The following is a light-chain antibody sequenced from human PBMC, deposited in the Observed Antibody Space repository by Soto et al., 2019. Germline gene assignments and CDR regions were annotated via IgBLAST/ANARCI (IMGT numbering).Light chain of an antibody. J-gene: IGLJ3*02. Sequence: QSVLTQPPSASGSPGQSVTISCTGTSSDVGAYNYVSWYQQHPGKAPKLMIYEVSKRPSGVPDRFSGSKSGNTASLTVSGLQAEDEADYYCSSYAGSRVFGGGTKVTVL. CDR1: SSDVGAYNY. CDR3: SSYAGSRV. V-gene: IGLV2-8*01. CDR2: EVS.